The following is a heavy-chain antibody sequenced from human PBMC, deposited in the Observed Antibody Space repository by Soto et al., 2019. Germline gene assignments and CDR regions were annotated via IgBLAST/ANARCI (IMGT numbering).Heavy chain of an antibody. Sequence: GGSLRLSCAASGFTFSSYGMHWVRQAPGKGLEWVAVISYDGSNKYYADSVKGRFTISRDNSKNTLYLQMNSLRAEDTAVYYCAKGTGYYGSGSYYRYYYYYGMDDWGQGTTVTVSS. V-gene: IGHV3-30*18. J-gene: IGHJ6*02. D-gene: IGHD3-10*01. CDR2: ISYDGSNK. CDR3: AKGTGYYGSGSYYRYYYYYGMDD. CDR1: GFTFSSYG.